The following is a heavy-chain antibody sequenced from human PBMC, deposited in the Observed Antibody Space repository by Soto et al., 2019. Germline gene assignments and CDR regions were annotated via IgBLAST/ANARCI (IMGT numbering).Heavy chain of an antibody. D-gene: IGHD3-10*01. J-gene: IGHJ6*02. CDR2: INHSGST. Sequence: SETLSLTCAVYGVSFSGYYWSWIRQAPGKGLEWIGEINHSGSTNYNPSLKSRVTISVDTSKNQFSLKLSSVTAADTAVYYCARVGAKTYGSGSYYLYYYYGMDVWGQGTTVTGSS. V-gene: IGHV4-34*01. CDR3: ARVGAKTYGSGSYYLYYYYGMDV. CDR1: GVSFSGYY.